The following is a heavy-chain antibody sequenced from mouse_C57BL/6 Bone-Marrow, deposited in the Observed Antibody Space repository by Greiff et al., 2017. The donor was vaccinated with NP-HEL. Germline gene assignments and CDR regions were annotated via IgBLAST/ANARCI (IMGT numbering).Heavy chain of an antibody. V-gene: IGHV1-19*01. CDR3: APIYDGYYYAMDY. D-gene: IGHD2-3*01. J-gene: IGHJ4*01. Sequence: VQLQQSGPVLVKPGASVKMSCKASGYTFTDYYMNWVKQSHGKSLEWIGVINPYNGGTSYNQKFKGKATLTVDKSSSTAYMELNSLTSEDSAVYYCAPIYDGYYYAMDYWGQGTSVTVSS. CDR1: GYTFTDYY. CDR2: INPYNGGT.